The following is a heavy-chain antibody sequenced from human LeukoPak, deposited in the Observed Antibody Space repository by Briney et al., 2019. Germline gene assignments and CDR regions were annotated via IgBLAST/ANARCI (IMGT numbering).Heavy chain of an antibody. CDR2: INTDGSST. CDR1: GFTFSSYW. CDR3: ARGYSSSYRIDY. V-gene: IGHV3-74*01. J-gene: IGHJ4*02. D-gene: IGHD6-6*01. Sequence: GGSLRLSCAASGFTFSSYWMHWVRQAPGKVLVWVSRINTDGSSTTYADSVKGRFTISRDNAKNTLYLQMNSLSAEDTAVYYCARGYSSSYRIDYWGQGTLVTVSS.